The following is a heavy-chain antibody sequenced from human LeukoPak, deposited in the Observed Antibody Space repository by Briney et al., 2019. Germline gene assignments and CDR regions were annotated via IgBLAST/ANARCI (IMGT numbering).Heavy chain of an antibody. CDR3: ARIGYYYDSSGFDY. V-gene: IGHV1-2*02. D-gene: IGHD3-22*01. Sequence: ASVKVSCKASGYTFTGYYMHWVRQAPGQGLEWMGWINPNSGGTNYAQKFQGRVTMTRDTSISTAYMELSRLRSDDTAVYYCARIGYYYDSSGFDYWGQGTLVTVSS. CDR2: INPNSGGT. CDR1: GYTFTGYY. J-gene: IGHJ4*02.